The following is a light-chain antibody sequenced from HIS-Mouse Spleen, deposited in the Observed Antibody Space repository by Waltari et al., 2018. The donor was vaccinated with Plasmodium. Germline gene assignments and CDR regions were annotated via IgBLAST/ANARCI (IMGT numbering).Light chain of an antibody. V-gene: IGLV3-10*01. CDR3: YSTDSSGNHRV. Sequence: SYELPQPPSVSVSPGQTARITCSGDALPNKSAYWSQQKSGQAPVLVLYEDSKRPSGIPERFSGSSSGTMATLTISGAQVEDEADYYCYSTDSSGNHRVFGGGTKLTVL. CDR1: ALPNKS. J-gene: IGLJ2*01. CDR2: EDS.